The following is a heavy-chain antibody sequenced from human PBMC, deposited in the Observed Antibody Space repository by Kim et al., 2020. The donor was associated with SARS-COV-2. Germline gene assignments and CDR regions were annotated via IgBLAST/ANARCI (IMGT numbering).Heavy chain of an antibody. CDR1: GFSFGDYA. D-gene: IGHD1-1*01. J-gene: IGHJ4*02. CDR3: ANNCNVDN. V-gene: IGHV3-9*01. CDR2: ISRDSGQI. Sequence: GGSLRLSCAASGFSFGDYAMHWVRQAPGKGLEWVSGISRDSGQIAYGDSVKGRFTVSRDNAKSSLYLQMNSLSVEDTAFYYCANNCNVDNLGQGTLVTVS.